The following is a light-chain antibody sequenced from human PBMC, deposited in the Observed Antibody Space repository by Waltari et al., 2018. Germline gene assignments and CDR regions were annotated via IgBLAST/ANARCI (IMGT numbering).Light chain of an antibody. CDR3: QQSDSMPLT. CDR2: AAS. CDR1: QSITSY. V-gene: IGKV1-39*01. J-gene: IGKJ4*01. Sequence: IQMTQSPSSLSASVGDRVTITCRASQSITSYLNWYQQKPGKAPKLLIYAASSLQSGVPSRFSGSGSGTDFTLTISSLQPEDFATYYCQQSDSMPLTFGGGTKVEI.